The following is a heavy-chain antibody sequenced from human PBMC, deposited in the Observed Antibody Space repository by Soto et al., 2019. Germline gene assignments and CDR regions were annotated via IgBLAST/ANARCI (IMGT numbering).Heavy chain of an antibody. V-gene: IGHV4-30-2*01. CDR2: IYHSGST. Sequence: SETLSLTCAVSGGSISSGGYSWSWIRQPPGKGLEWIGYIYHSGSTYYNPSLKSRVTISVDRSKNQFSLKLSSVTAADTAVYYCARGLVDGSGSYNLDYWGQGTLVTVS. J-gene: IGHJ4*02. CDR3: ARGLVDGSGSYNLDY. CDR1: GGSISSGGYS. D-gene: IGHD3-10*01.